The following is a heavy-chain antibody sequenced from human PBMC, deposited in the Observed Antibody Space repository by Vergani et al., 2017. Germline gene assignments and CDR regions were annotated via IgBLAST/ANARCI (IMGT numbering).Heavy chain of an antibody. CDR1: EYSFGNYW. J-gene: IGHJ4*02. Sequence: EVELVQSGPEMRKPGESPTISCKGSEYSFGNYWMGWVRQMPGKGLEWMGIIYPADSDTRYSPSFQGQVTISADKSISTAFLQWDSLKASDTALYYCARHTTYTDSWGQGTLVTVSS. CDR3: ARHTTYTDS. D-gene: IGHD1-1*01. CDR2: IYPADSDT. V-gene: IGHV5-51*01.